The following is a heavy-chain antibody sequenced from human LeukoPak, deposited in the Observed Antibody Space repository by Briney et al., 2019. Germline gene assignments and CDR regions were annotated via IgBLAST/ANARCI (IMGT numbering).Heavy chain of an antibody. D-gene: IGHD3-22*01. CDR2: ITGSGGIT. CDR1: GFTFSSYA. J-gene: IGHJ4*02. CDR3: AKAYYYDSSGYYDY. Sequence: PGGSLRLPCAASGFTFSSYAMSWVRQAPGKGLEWVSAITGSGGITYYADSVKGRFTISRDNSKNTLHVQMNSLRAEDTAVYYCAKAYYYDSSGYYDYWGQGTLVTVSS. V-gene: IGHV3-23*01.